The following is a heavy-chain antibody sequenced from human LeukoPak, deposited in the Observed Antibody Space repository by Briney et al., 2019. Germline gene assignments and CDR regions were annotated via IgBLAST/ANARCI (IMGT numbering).Heavy chain of an antibody. CDR1: GVTLSTYA. V-gene: IGHV3-33*08. Sequence: GGSLRLSCAASGVTLSTYAMSWARQAPGKGLEWVAVIWYDGSNRYYGDSVQGRFTISRDNPKKTLYLQMNSLRAEDTAVYYCARAGTTIGGGYWFDPWGQGTLVTVSS. J-gene: IGHJ5*02. CDR3: ARAGTTIGGGYWFDP. CDR2: IWYDGSNR. D-gene: IGHD1-1*01.